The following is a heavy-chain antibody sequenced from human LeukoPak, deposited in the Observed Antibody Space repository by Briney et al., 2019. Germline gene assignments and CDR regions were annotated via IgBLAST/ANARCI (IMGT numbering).Heavy chain of an antibody. J-gene: IGHJ6*02. D-gene: IGHD2-2*01. CDR3: ARTSETYCSSTSCAARYGMDV. V-gene: IGHV3-30-3*01. CDR2: ISYDGSNK. Sequence: PGGSLRLSCAASGFTFSSYAMHWVRQAPGKGLEWVAVISYDGSNKYYADSAKGRFTISRDNSKNTLYLQMNSLRAEDTAVYYCARTSETYCSSTSCAARYGMDVRGQGTTVTVSS. CDR1: GFTFSSYA.